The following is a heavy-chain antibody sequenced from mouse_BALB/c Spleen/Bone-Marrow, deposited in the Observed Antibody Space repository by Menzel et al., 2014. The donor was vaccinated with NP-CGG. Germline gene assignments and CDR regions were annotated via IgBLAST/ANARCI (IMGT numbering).Heavy chain of an antibody. CDR2: INPSNGRT. Sequence: QVQLQQPGAELVKPGASVKLSCKASGYTFTSYWMHWVKQRPGQGLEWIGEINPSNGRTNYNEKFKSKATLTVDKSSSTAYMQLSSLTSEDSAAYYCALYYYGSLDYWGQGTTLTVSS. D-gene: IGHD1-1*01. CDR1: GYTFTSYW. J-gene: IGHJ2*01. V-gene: IGHV1S81*02. CDR3: ALYYYGSLDY.